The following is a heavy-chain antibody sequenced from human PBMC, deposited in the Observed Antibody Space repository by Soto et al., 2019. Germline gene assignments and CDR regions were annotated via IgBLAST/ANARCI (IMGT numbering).Heavy chain of an antibody. V-gene: IGHV6-1*01. CDR2: TYYRSKWYN. CDR3: AREFPYYESSDSYFDY. D-gene: IGHD3-16*01. J-gene: IGHJ4*02. CDR1: GDSVSGNSAA. Sequence: PSQTLSLTCAISGDSVSGNSAAWNWIRQSPSRGLEWLGRTYYRSKWYNDYSVSVKSRITVTPDTSKNQFSLHLKSVTPEDTAVNYCAREFPYYESSDSYFDYWGQGALVTVSS.